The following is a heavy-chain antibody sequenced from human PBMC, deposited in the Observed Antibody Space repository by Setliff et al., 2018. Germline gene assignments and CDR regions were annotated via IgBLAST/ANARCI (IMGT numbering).Heavy chain of an antibody. J-gene: IGHJ4*02. V-gene: IGHV7-4-1*02. CDR3: ARIVCSSTSCSRFGY. Sequence: ASVKVSCKASGYTFTSYAMNWVRQAPGQGLEWMGWTNTNTGNPTYAQGFTGRFVFSLDTSVSTAYLQISSLKAEDTAVYYCARIVCSSTSCSRFGYWGQGTLVTVSS. CDR1: GYTFTSYA. D-gene: IGHD2-2*01. CDR2: TNTNTGNP.